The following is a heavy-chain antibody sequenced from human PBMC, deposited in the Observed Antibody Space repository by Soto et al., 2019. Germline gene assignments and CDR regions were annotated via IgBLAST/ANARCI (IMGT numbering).Heavy chain of an antibody. Sequence: SETLSLTCTVSGGSISSYFWSWIRQPPGKGLEWIGEIYKSGSTDYNPSLKSRFTISADTSKNQFSLRLSSVTAADTAVYYCARRSSSWYAFEIWGQGTMVTVSS. CDR1: GGSISSYF. J-gene: IGHJ3*02. CDR3: ARRSSSWYAFEI. CDR2: IYKSGST. D-gene: IGHD6-13*01. V-gene: IGHV4-59*08.